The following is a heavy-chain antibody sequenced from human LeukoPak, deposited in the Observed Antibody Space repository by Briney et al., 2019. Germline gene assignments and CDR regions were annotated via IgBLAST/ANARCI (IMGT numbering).Heavy chain of an antibody. D-gene: IGHD2-21*01. CDR2: IYYSGST. V-gene: IGHV4-30-4*08. CDR3: ARLSVVDYFDY. CDR1: GVPLSNGDYY. J-gene: IGHJ4*02. Sequence: SETLSLTCSVYGVPLSNGDYYWNWIRQPRGKGLEWIGYIYYSGSTYYNPSLKSRVTISLDTSKNQFSLELSSVTAADTAMYYCARLSVVDYFDYWGQGTLVTVSS.